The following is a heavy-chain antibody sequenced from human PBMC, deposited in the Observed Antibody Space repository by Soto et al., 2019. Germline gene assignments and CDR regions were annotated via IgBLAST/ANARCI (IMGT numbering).Heavy chain of an antibody. D-gene: IGHD3-3*01. CDR2: IFGSGVST. Sequence: EVQLLESGGDLVQPGGSLRLSCTASGFTFSNYALIWVRQAPGKGLEWVSTIFGSGVSTYYAGSVKGRFTISRDNSKNTLYLQMNSLRPEDTAIYYCAKARNFDFWSALDYWGQGTLATVSS. V-gene: IGHV3-23*01. J-gene: IGHJ4*02. CDR3: AKARNFDFWSALDY. CDR1: GFTFSNYA.